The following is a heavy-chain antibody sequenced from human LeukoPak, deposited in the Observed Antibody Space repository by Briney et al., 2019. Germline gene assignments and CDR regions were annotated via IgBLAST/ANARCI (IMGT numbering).Heavy chain of an antibody. CDR3: VKDLKYDSSGSFFDY. V-gene: IGHV3-64D*06. CDR1: GFTFSSYA. CDR2: ISSNGGST. J-gene: IGHJ4*02. D-gene: IGHD3-22*01. Sequence: GGPLRLSCSASGFTFSSYAMHWVRQAPGKGLKYVSAISSNGGSTYYADSVKGRLTISRDNSKNTLYLQMSSLRVEDTAVYYCVKDLKYDSSGSFFDYWGQGTLVTVSS.